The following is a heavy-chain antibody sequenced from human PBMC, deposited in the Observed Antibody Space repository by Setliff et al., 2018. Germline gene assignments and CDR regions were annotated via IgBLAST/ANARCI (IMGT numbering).Heavy chain of an antibody. V-gene: IGHV4-39*01. CDR3: ARAAGYSSSWYHYYYGMDV. J-gene: IGHJ6*02. CDR2: IYYSGST. Sequence: SLTCTVSGGSISRSSYNWGWIRQPPGKGLEWIGSIYYSGSTYYNPSLKSRVTISVDTSKNQFSLKLSSVTAADTAVYYCARAAGYSSSWYHYYYGMDVWGQGTTVTVSS. CDR1: GGSISRSSYN. D-gene: IGHD6-13*01.